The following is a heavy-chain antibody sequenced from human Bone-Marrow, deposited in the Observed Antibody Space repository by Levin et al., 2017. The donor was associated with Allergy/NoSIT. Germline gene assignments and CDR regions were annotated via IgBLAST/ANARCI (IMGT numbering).Heavy chain of an antibody. CDR1: GFSFSTYA. Sequence: GESLKISCATSGFSFSTYAVSWVRRAPGKGLQWVSTVSAGGDRIYYADSVKGRFTISKDFSKSTVSLEMNSLRAEDTAIYFCAKDNGAIFGEYWGQGTLVTVSS. CDR3: AKDNGAIFGEY. V-gene: IGHV3-23*01. J-gene: IGHJ1*01. D-gene: IGHD3-3*01. CDR2: VSAGGDRI.